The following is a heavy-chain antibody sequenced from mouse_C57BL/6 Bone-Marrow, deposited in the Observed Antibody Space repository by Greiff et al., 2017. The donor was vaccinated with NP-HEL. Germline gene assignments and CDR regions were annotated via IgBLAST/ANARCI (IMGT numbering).Heavy chain of an antibody. V-gene: IGHV1-18*01. D-gene: IGHD2-4*01. Sequence: VQLQQSGPELVKPGASVKIPCKASGYTFTDYNMDWVKQSHGKSLEWIGDINPNNGGTIYNQKFKGKATLTVDKSSSTAYMELRSLTSEDTAVYYCARSYYDYDDGNWYFDVWGTGTTVTVSS. J-gene: IGHJ1*03. CDR3: ARSYYDYDDGNWYFDV. CDR2: INPNNGGT. CDR1: GYTFTDYN.